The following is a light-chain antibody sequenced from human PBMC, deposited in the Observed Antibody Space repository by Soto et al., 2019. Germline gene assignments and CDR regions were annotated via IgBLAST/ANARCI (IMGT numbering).Light chain of an antibody. J-gene: IGKJ3*01. CDR3: QQYNNWPPYT. V-gene: IGKV3-15*01. Sequence: EVVMTQSPATLSVSPGERATLSCRASQTDSSNLAWYQQKPGQAPRLLIYDASTRATGIPARFSGSGSGTEFTLTISSLQSEDSAVYLCQQYNNWPPYTIGPGTKVDIK. CDR2: DAS. CDR1: QTDSSN.